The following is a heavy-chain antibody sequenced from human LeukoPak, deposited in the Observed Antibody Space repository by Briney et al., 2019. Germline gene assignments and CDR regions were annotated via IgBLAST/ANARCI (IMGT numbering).Heavy chain of an antibody. J-gene: IGHJ4*02. V-gene: IGHV3-23*01. CDR3: ATGAYFDH. Sequence: DSVKDRFTISRDNSKNTLYLQMNGLRAEDTAIYYCATGAYFDHWGQGALVTVSS.